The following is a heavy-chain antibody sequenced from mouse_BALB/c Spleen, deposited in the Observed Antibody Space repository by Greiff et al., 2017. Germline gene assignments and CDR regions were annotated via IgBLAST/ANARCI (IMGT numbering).Heavy chain of an antibody. J-gene: IGHJ1*01. CDR2: ISSGGST. CDR3: ARDFSYFDV. CDR1: GFTFSSYA. V-gene: IGHV5-6-5*01. Sequence: EVQRVESGGGLVKPGGSLKLSCAASGFTFSSYAMSWVRQTPEKRLEWVASISSGGSTYYPDSVKGRFTISRDNARNILYLQMSSLRSEDTAMYYCARDFSYFDVWGAGTTVTVSS.